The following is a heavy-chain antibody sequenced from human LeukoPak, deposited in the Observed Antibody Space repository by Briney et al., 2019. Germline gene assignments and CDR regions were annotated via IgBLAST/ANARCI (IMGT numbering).Heavy chain of an antibody. Sequence: PGRSLRLSCAASGFTFSSHGMHWVRQAPGKGLEWVAVISYDGSNKYYADSVKGRFTISRDNSKNTLYLQMNSLRAEDTAVYYCAKDRGYCSGGSCYYFEYWGQGTLGTVSS. CDR2: ISYDGSNK. D-gene: IGHD2-15*01. V-gene: IGHV3-30*18. CDR1: GFTFSSHG. J-gene: IGHJ4*02. CDR3: AKDRGYCSGGSCYYFEY.